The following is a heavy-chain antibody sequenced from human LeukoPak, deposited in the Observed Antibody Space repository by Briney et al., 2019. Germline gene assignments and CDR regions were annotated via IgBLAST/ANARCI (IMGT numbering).Heavy chain of an antibody. CDR2: INNKNGVT. V-gene: IGHV1-2*02. CDR1: GYTFTGYY. CDR3: ARSSGKSRFDY. D-gene: IGHD6-25*01. Sequence: ASVKVSCKASGYTFTGYYMHWVRQAPGQGLEWMGWINNKNGVTNYAQKFQGRVTMTRDSSISTAYMELNGLRSDDTAVYYCARSSGKSRFDYWGQGTLVTVSS. J-gene: IGHJ4*02.